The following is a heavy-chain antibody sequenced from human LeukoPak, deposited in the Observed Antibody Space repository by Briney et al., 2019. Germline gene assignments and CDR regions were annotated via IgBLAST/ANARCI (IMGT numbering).Heavy chain of an antibody. V-gene: IGHV6-1*01. D-gene: IGHD3-10*01. J-gene: IGHJ4*02. CDR1: GDSVPSNRPT. Sequence: SQTLPLTFAISGDSVPSNRPTWNWPRQSPSRGLEWLGRTYYRSKWYNEYAVSVKSRITINPDTSNNQFYLHLNSVTPEDTAVYYCARYHYGSGLINWGQGTLVTVSS. CDR2: TYYRSKWYN. CDR3: ARYHYGSGLIN.